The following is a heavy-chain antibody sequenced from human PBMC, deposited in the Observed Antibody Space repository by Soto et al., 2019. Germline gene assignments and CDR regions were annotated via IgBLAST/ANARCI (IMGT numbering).Heavy chain of an antibody. J-gene: IGHJ4*02. CDR3: ARDSKANIVLVPAAIFY. V-gene: IGHV3-30-3*01. Sequence: GGSLRLSCAASGFTFSSYAMHWVRQAPGKGLEWVAVISYDGSNKYYADSVKGRFTISRDNSKNTLYLQMNSLRAEDTAVYYCARDSKANIVLVPAAIFYWGQGTLVTVSS. CDR1: GFTFSSYA. D-gene: IGHD2-2*01. CDR2: ISYDGSNK.